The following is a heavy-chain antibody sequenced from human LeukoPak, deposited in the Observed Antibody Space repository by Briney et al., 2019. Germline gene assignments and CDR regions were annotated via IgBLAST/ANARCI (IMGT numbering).Heavy chain of an antibody. V-gene: IGHV4-59*01. Sequence: PSETLSLTCTVSGGSITSYHWSWIRQPPGKGLEWIGYIYYSGSTNYNPSLKSRVTISVDTSKNHFSLKLRSVTAADTAVYYCARSLGLERRYYFYYMDVWGKGTTVTVSS. J-gene: IGHJ6*03. CDR1: GGSITSYH. D-gene: IGHD1-1*01. CDR3: ARSLGLERRYYFYYMDV. CDR2: IYYSGST.